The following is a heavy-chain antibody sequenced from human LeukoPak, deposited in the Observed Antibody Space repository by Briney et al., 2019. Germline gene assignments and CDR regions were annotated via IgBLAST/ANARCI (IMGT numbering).Heavy chain of an antibody. CDR2: INHSGST. D-gene: IGHD1-26*01. V-gene: IGHV4-34*01. Sequence: PSETLSLTCAVYGGSFSGYYWSWIRQPPGKGLEWIGEINHSGSTNYNPSLKSRVTISVDTSKNQFSLKLSSVTAADTAVYYCAREGAVGDFQHWGQGTLVTVSS. CDR3: AREGAVGDFQH. CDR1: GGSFSGYY. J-gene: IGHJ1*01.